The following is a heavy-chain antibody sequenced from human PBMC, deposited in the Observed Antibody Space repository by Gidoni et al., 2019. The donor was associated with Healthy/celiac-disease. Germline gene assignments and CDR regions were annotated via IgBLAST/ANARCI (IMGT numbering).Heavy chain of an antibody. J-gene: IGHJ4*02. Sequence: EVQLVESGGGLVKHGGSLRLSCAASGVTFSSDSMNWVRQAQGKGREWVSSISSSSSYIYYADSVKDRFTISRDNAKNSLYLQMNSLRAEDTAVYYCARVGDTAMTPEDYWGQGTLVTVSS. D-gene: IGHD5-18*01. CDR2: ISSSSSYI. CDR1: GVTFSSDS. V-gene: IGHV3-21*01. CDR3: ARVGDTAMTPEDY.